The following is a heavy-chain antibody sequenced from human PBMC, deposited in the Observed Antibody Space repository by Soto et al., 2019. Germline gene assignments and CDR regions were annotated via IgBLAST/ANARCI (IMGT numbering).Heavy chain of an antibody. Sequence: QVQLQQWGAGLLKPSETLSLTCAVYGGTFSGYYWSWIRQPPGKGLEWIGEINHSGSTNYNPSLKSRVTISVDTSKNQFSLKLSSVTAADTAVYYCATVTGDYDIHAFDIWGQGTMVTVSS. D-gene: IGHD4-17*01. J-gene: IGHJ3*02. V-gene: IGHV4-34*01. CDR3: ATVTGDYDIHAFDI. CDR2: INHSGST. CDR1: GGTFSGYY.